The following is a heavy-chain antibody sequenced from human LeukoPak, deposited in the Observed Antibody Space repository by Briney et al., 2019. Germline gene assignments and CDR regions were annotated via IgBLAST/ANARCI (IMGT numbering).Heavy chain of an antibody. CDR1: GGSISSRSCC. Sequence: ASETLSLTCTVSGGSISSRSCCWGWIRQPPGKGLEWIGTIYYSGSTYYNPSLKSRVTISVDTSKNQFSLRLSSVTAADTAVYYCARQVYSGTHYFDYWGQGTPVTVSS. CDR2: IYYSGST. J-gene: IGHJ4*02. CDR3: ARQVYSGTHYFDY. V-gene: IGHV4-39*01. D-gene: IGHD1-26*01.